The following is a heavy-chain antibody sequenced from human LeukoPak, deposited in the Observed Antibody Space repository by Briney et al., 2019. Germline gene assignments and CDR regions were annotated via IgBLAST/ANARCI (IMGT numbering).Heavy chain of an antibody. CDR1: GFTFSSYA. CDR2: ISGSGGST. D-gene: IGHD2-15*01. V-gene: IGHV3-23*01. Sequence: PGGSLRLSCAASGFTFSSYAMSWVRQAPGKGLEWVSAISGSGGSTYYADSVKGRFTISRDNSKNTLYLQMNSLRAEDTAVYYCAKDSSSRRAYVVGALDYWGQGTLVTVSP. J-gene: IGHJ4*02. CDR3: AKDSSSRRAYVVGALDY.